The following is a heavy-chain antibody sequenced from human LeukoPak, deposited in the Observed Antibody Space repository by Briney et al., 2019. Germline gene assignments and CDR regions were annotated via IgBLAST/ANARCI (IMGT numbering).Heavy chain of an antibody. CDR2: ISWNSGSI. D-gene: IGHD6-13*01. V-gene: IGHV3-9*01. J-gene: IGHJ3*02. CDR3: AKGGGPGYSNAFDI. Sequence: GGSLRLSCAASGFTFDDYAMHWVRQAPGKGLEWVSGISWNSGSIGYADSVKGRFTISRDNAKNSLYLQMNSLRAEDTALYYCAKGGGPGYSNAFDIWGQGTMVTVSS. CDR1: GFTFDDYA.